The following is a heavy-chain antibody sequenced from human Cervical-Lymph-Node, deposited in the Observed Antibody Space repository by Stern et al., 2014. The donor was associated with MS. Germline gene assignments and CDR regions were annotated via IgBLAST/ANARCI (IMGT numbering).Heavy chain of an antibody. Sequence: QVQLLQPGAEVKKPGASVKVSCKASGYTFTSYGISWVRQAPGQGLEWMGWISAYNGNTNYAQKLQGRVTMTTDTSTSTAYMELRSLRSDDTAVYYCARSFAGGPAPPNFDYWGQGTLVTVSS. J-gene: IGHJ4*02. CDR3: ARSFAGGPAPPNFDY. D-gene: IGHD3-16*01. CDR2: ISAYNGNT. V-gene: IGHV1-18*04. CDR1: GYTFTSYG.